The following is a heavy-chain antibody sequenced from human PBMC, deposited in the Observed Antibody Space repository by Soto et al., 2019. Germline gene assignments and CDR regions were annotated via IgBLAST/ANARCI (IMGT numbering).Heavy chain of an antibody. V-gene: IGHV4-30-2*01. D-gene: IGHD2-21*02. CDR3: AREYGGNSGDWFDP. CDR2: IYHSGST. J-gene: IGHJ5*02. Sequence: SETLSLTCAVSCGSISSGGYSWSWIRQPPGKGLEWIGYIYHSGSTYYNPPLKSRVTISVDRSKNQFSLKLSSVTAADTAVYYCAREYGGNSGDWFDPWGQGTLVTVSS. CDR1: CGSISSGGYS.